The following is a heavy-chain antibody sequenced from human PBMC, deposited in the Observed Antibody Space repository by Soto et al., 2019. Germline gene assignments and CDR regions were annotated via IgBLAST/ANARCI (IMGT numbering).Heavy chain of an antibody. CDR2: IWYDGSNK. V-gene: IGHV3-33*01. J-gene: IGHJ4*02. D-gene: IGHD2-15*01. CDR3: ARDYSCSGGSCYFTFDY. Sequence: GGSLRLSCAASGFTFSSYGMHWVRQAPGKGLEWVAVIWYDGSNKYYADSVKGRFTISRDNSKNTLYLQMNSLRAEDTAVYYCARDYSCSGGSCYFTFDYWGQGTLVTVSS. CDR1: GFTFSSYG.